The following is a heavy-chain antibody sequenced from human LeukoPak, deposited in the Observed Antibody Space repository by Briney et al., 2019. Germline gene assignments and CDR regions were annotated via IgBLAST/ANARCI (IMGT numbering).Heavy chain of an antibody. CDR2: ISSSGSTV. CDR3: ARAGEYWYFDL. Sequence: GGSLRLSCAASGFTFSSYEMNWVRQAPGKGLEWVSYISSSGSTVYYADSVKGRFTISRDNAKNSLYLPMNSLRAEDTAVYYCARAGEYWYFDLWGRGTLVTVSS. V-gene: IGHV3-48*03. CDR1: GFTFSSYE. J-gene: IGHJ2*01.